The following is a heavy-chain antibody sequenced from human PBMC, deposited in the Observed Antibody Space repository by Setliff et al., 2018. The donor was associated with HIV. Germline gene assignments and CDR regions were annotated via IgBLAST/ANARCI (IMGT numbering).Heavy chain of an antibody. V-gene: IGHV1-18*01. Sequence: ASVKVSCKASGYTFTRYGISWVRQAPGQGLEWMGWISANNGNTKYAQRLQGRVTMTTDTSTSTAYMDLRSLRSDDPAVYFCARDGEYQVLHYYYSGMDVWGQGTTVTVSS. D-gene: IGHD2-2*01. CDR2: ISANNGNT. J-gene: IGHJ6*02. CDR1: GYTFTRYG. CDR3: ARDGEYQVLHYYYSGMDV.